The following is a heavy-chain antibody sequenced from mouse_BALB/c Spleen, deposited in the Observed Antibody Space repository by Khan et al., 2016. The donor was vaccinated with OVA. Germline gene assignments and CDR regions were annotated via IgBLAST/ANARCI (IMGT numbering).Heavy chain of an antibody. CDR1: GYSFTNYI. V-gene: IGHV1S136*01. J-gene: IGHJ3*01. D-gene: IGHD1-1*01. CDR3: ARDYGRSFWFAY. Sequence: VQLQQSGPELVKPGASVKMSCKASGYSFTNYIIHWVKQKSGQGLEWIGYINPYNDGAKYNEKFKGKATLTSDKSSSSAYMELSGLTSEDSAVYYCARDYGRSFWFAYWGQGTLVTVSA. CDR2: INPYNDGA.